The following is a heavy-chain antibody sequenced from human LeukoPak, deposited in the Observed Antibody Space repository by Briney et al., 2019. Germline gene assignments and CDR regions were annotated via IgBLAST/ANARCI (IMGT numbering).Heavy chain of an antibody. J-gene: IGHJ4*02. CDR1: GFTFSSYG. CDR3: AKAHSAYCRSTSCYAGFYY. Sequence: GGSLRLSCAASGFTFSSYGMHWVRQAPGKGLEWVGVISYDGSNKYYADSVKSRFTISRDNYKYTLYLQMNSLRAEDTAVYYCAKAHSAYCRSTSCYAGFYYWGQGTLVTVSS. D-gene: IGHD2-2*01. CDR2: ISYDGSNK. V-gene: IGHV3-30*18.